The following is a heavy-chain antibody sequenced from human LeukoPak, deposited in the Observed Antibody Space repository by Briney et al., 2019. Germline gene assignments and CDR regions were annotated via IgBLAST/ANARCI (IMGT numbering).Heavy chain of an antibody. D-gene: IGHD6-13*01. CDR2: IFHSGGT. Sequence: SGILSLTCAVSDGSITDNWWSWVRQPPGKGLEWIGEIFHSGGTNYNPSLKSRVTISIDTSKNQLSLNLNSVTAADTAVYYCARAAAYNLDHWGQGTLVIVSS. CDR3: ARAAAYNLDH. V-gene: IGHV4-4*02. J-gene: IGHJ4*02. CDR1: DGSITDNW.